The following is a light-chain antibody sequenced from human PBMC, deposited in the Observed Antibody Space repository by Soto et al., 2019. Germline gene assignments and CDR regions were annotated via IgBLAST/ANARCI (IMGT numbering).Light chain of an antibody. CDR3: SSYAASTSLDV. J-gene: IGLJ1*01. V-gene: IGLV2-8*01. Sequence: QSVLTQPPSASGSPGQSVTISCTGTSSDVGGYDYVSWYQQHAGKAPKLMIYEVTKRPSGVPDRFSGSKSGNTASLTVSGLQAEDEADYYCSSYAASTSLDVFGTGTKVTVL. CDR1: SSDVGGYDY. CDR2: EVT.